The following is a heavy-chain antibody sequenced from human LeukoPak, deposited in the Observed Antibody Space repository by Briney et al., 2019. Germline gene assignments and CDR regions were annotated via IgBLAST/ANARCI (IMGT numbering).Heavy chain of an antibody. CDR2: IYHNGAT. V-gene: IGHV4-4*02. CDR3: ARNGGNSDYDY. Sequence: SETLSLTCAVSGGSISSSSSICWTWVRQPPGEGLEWIGEIYHNGATNYIPPLKSRVTMLLDKSKNQFFLKLNSVTAADTAVYYCARNGGNSDYDYRGQGTLVTVSA. D-gene: IGHD4-23*01. CDR1: GGSISSSSSIC. J-gene: IGHJ4*02.